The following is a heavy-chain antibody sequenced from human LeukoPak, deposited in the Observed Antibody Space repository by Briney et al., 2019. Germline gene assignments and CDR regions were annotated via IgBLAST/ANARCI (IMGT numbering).Heavy chain of an antibody. D-gene: IGHD1-1*01. CDR3: ARPLDPYYYYGMDV. V-gene: IGHV3-30-3*01. Sequence: GGSLRLSCVASGFVFSNYAMSWVRQAPGKGLEWVAVISYDGSNKYYADSVKGRFTISRDNSKNTLYLQMNSLRAEDTAVYYCARPLDPYYYYGMDVWGQGTTVTVSS. CDR2: ISYDGSNK. J-gene: IGHJ6*02. CDR1: GFVFSNYA.